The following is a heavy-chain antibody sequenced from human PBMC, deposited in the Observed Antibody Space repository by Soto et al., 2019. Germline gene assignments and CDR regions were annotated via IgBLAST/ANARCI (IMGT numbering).Heavy chain of an antibody. V-gene: IGHV4-59*01. CDR3: ARAGYCSGGSCFYYFDY. CDR2: IYYSGST. CDR1: GGSISSYY. J-gene: IGHJ4*02. D-gene: IGHD2-15*01. Sequence: SETLSLTCTVSGGSISSYYWSWIRQPPGKGLEWIGYIYYSGSTNSNPSLKSRVTISVDTSKNQFSLKLSSVTAADTAVYYCARAGYCSGGSCFYYFDYWGQGTLVTVSS.